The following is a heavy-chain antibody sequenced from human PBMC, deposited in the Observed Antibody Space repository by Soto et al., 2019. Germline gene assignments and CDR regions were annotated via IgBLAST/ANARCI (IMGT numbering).Heavy chain of an antibody. CDR2: IDPSDSYT. Sequence: PGESLKISCKGSGYSFTSYWISWVRQMPGKGLEWMGRIDPSDSYTNYSPSFRGHVTISADKSISTAYLQWSSLKASDTAMYYCASPTQGGMDVWGQGTTVTVSS. CDR1: GYSFTSYW. J-gene: IGHJ6*02. CDR3: ASPTQGGMDV. V-gene: IGHV5-10-1*01.